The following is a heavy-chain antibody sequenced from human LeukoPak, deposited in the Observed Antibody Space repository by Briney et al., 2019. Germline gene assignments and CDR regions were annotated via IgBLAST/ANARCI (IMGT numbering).Heavy chain of an antibody. CDR1: GFTFSDYY. CDR2: ITSSGDTI. J-gene: IGHJ4*02. V-gene: IGHV3-11*01. Sequence: AGGSLRLSCAASGFTFSDYYMSWIRQVPGKGLEWVSYITSSGDTIYYADSVKGRFTISRDIPENSVYLQMNSLRAEDTAVYYWGQEGGNWGEGYFDYWGQGTLVTVSS. CDR3: GQEGGNWGEGYFDY. D-gene: IGHD3-16*01.